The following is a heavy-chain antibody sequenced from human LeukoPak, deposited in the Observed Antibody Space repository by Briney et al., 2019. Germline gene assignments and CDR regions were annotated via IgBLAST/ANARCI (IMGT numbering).Heavy chain of an antibody. Sequence: GGSLRLSCAASGFTFSSYSMTWVRQAPGKGLEWVSSISSRSGDIYYADSLKGRFTISRDNAKSSLYLQMSSPRPEDTAVYYCARGHSNSWHYFDYWGQGTLVTVSS. CDR2: ISSRSGDI. D-gene: IGHD6-13*01. CDR3: ARGHSNSWHYFDY. CDR1: GFTFSSYS. V-gene: IGHV3-21*01. J-gene: IGHJ4*02.